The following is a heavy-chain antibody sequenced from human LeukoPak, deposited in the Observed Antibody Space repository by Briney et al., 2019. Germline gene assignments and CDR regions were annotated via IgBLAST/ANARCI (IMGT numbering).Heavy chain of an antibody. CDR3: ARGPLGYSSYFDY. J-gene: IGHJ4*02. Sequence: SETLSLTCTVSGVSISSSNSYWGWIRQPPGKGLEWIGSIYYSGSTYYNPSLKSRVTISVDTSKNQFSLKLSSVTAADTAVYYCARGPLGYSSYFDYWGQGTLVTVSS. CDR2: IYYSGST. CDR1: GVSISSSNSY. V-gene: IGHV4-39*07. D-gene: IGHD5-18*01.